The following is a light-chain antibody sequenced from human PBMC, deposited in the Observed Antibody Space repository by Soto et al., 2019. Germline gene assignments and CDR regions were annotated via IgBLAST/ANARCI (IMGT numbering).Light chain of an antibody. CDR3: QQYGSSPT. CDR1: QSVSSSY. V-gene: IGKV3-20*01. Sequence: EIVLTQSPGTLSLSPGERATLSCRASQSVSSSYLAWYQQKPGQAPRLLIYGASSRATGNPDRFSGSGSGKDFTLTISRLEPEDFAVYYCQQYGSSPTFGPGTKVDIK. CDR2: GAS. J-gene: IGKJ3*01.